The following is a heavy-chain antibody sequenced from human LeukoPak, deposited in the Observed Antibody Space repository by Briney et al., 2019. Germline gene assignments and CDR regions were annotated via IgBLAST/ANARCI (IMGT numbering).Heavy chain of an antibody. J-gene: IGHJ3*02. CDR2: IYTSGST. D-gene: IGHD1-26*01. Sequence: SETLSLTCTVSGGSISSYYWSWIRQPAGKGLEWIGRIYTSGSTNYNPSLKSRVTISVDTSKNQFSLKLSSVTAADTAVYYCARVAVGATRGAFDIWGQGTMVTVSS. CDR3: ARVAVGATRGAFDI. CDR1: GGSISSYY. V-gene: IGHV4-4*07.